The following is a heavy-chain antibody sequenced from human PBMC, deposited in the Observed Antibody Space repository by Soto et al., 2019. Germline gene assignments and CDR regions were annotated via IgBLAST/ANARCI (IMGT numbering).Heavy chain of an antibody. CDR3: ARVMGLSGDYTDDNWFDP. CDR2: INAGNGNT. D-gene: IGHD4-17*01. V-gene: IGHV1-3*01. Sequence: ASVKVSCKASGYTSTNYGMHWVRQAPGQRLEWMGWINAGNGNTKYSQKLQGRITITTDTSTSTAYMELRSLRSDDTAVYYCARVMGLSGDYTDDNWFDPWGQGTLVTVSS. CDR1: GYTSTNYG. J-gene: IGHJ5*02.